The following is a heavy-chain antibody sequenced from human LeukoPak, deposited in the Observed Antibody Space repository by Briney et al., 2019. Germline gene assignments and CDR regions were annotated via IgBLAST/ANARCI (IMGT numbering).Heavy chain of an antibody. CDR3: ARERYYGSGSYYNR. Sequence: GASVKVSCKASGGTFSSYAISWVRQAPGQGLEWMGRINPNSGGTNYAQKFQGRVTMTRDTSISTAYMELSRLRSDDTAVYYCARERYYGSGSYYNRWGQGTLVTVSS. CDR2: INPNSGGT. D-gene: IGHD3-10*01. J-gene: IGHJ4*02. V-gene: IGHV1-2*02. CDR1: GGTFSSYA.